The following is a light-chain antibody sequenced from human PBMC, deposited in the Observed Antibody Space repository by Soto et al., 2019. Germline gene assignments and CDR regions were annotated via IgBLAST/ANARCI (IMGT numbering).Light chain of an antibody. CDR2: DAS. J-gene: IGKJ3*01. CDR1: QSVSTY. V-gene: IGKV3-11*01. CDR3: QYRSNWLLG. Sequence: EIVLTQSPATLSLSPGEGATLSCRASQSVSTYLAWYQQKPGQAPRLLISDASNRATGIPSRFSGSGSGTDFTLTISSLEPEDFAVYYCQYRSNWLLGFGPGTKVDIK.